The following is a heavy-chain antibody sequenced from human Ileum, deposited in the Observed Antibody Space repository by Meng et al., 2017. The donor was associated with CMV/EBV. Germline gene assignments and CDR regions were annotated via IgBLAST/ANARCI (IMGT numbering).Heavy chain of an antibody. V-gene: IGHV4-4*02. CDR3: ARKISSGYYLTWFDP. D-gene: IGHD3-22*01. CDR2: IYHSGPT. J-gene: IGHJ5*02. Sequence: SDDSIINNNCWTWVRPSPGKGLEWIGEIYHSGPTNYNPSLKSRVTISVDKSKNQFFLKMTSLTAADTAVYYCARKISSGYYLTWFDPWGRGTLVTVSS. CDR1: DDSIINNNC.